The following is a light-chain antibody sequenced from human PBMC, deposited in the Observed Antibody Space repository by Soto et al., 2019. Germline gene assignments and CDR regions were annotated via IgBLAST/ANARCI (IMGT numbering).Light chain of an antibody. V-gene: IGKV3-15*01. J-gene: IGKJ4*01. CDR2: GAS. Sequence: QSPATVSVKAEGRGTFSCMACQRVSSDVAWDHQKPGQAPRLLLYGASTMATGIPARFSGSGSGTEFTLTITSLQPEDFAVYYCQQYNIWPPTFGGGTKVDIK. CDR1: QRVSSD. CDR3: QQYNIWPPT.